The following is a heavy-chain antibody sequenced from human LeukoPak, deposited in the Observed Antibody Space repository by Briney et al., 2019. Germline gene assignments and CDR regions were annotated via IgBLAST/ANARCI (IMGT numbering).Heavy chain of an antibody. CDR1: GSSISSYY. CDR3: ARDGGPVAGTGFDY. Sequence: SEPLSLTCTVSGSSISSYYWSWIRRPPGKGLEWIGYIYYSGSTNYNPSLKSRVTISVDTSKNQFSLKLSSVTAADTAVYYCARDGGPVAGTGFDYWAREPWSPSPQ. CDR2: IYYSGST. J-gene: IGHJ4*02. V-gene: IGHV4-59*01. D-gene: IGHD6-19*01.